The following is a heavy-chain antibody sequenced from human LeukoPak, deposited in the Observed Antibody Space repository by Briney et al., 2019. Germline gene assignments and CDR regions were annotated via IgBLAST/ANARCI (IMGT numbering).Heavy chain of an antibody. CDR1: GGSISSSSYY. CDR3: ARHRVIAAAGTHINWFDP. Sequence: PSETLSLTCTVSGGSISSSSYYWGWIRQPPGKGLEWIGSIYYSGSTYYNPSLKSRVTISVDTSKNQFSLKLSSVTAADTAVYYCARHRVIAAAGTHINWFDPWGQGTLVTVSS. CDR2: IYYSGST. J-gene: IGHJ5*02. V-gene: IGHV4-39*01. D-gene: IGHD6-13*01.